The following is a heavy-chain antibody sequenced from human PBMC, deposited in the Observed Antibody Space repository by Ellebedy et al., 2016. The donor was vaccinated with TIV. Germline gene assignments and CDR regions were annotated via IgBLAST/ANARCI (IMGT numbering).Heavy chain of an antibody. V-gene: IGHV4-38-2*01. J-gene: IGHJ3*02. Sequence: MPGGSLRLSCAVSGYSISSAFYWGWIRQSPGKGLEWLGSLYQSGSTYYNPSLESRVTIPITRSEKQFSLRLYSVIADDTAVYYCVRGRVVADRSDAFDIWGRGTMVTVSS. CDR2: LYQSGST. CDR1: GYSISSAFY. D-gene: IGHD2-15*01. CDR3: VRGRVVADRSDAFDI.